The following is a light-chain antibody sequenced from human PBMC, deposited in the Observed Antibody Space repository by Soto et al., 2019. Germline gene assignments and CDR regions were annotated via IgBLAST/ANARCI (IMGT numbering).Light chain of an antibody. V-gene: IGLV2-14*01. CDR2: EVT. CDR1: SSDVGFFNY. J-gene: IGLJ2*01. Sequence: ALTQPASVSGSPGQSITLSCTGTSSDVGFFNYVSWYQQYPGKAPKLMIYEVTNRPSGVSIRFSGSKSGNTASLTISGLQAEDEADYYCCSYRSVNTVVFGRGTKLTVL. CDR3: CSYRSVNTVV.